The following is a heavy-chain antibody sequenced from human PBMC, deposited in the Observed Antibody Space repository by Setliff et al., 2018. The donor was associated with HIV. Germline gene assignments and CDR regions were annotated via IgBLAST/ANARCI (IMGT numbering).Heavy chain of an antibody. V-gene: IGHV4-31*03. CDR3: ARGLVVVTDSDYDTNYYYYYYMDV. D-gene: IGHD5-12*01. CDR2: IYYRGST. J-gene: IGHJ6*03. Sequence: SETLSLTCTASGGSISSGGYYWSWIRQHPGKGLEWIGYIYYRGSTYYNPSLKSRVTISIDTSKNQFSLKLSSVTAADTAVYYCARGLVVVTDSDYDTNYYYYYYMDVWGKGTTVTVSS. CDR1: GGSISSGGYY.